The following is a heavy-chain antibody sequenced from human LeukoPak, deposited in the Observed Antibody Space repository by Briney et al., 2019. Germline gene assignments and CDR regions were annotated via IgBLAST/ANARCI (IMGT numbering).Heavy chain of an antibody. CDR3: ARDLHDGYSYGY. Sequence: SVKVSCKASGGTFSSYAISWVRQAPGQGLEWMERIIPILGIANYAQKFQGRVTITADKSTSTAYMELSSLRSEDTAVYYCARDLHDGYSYGYWGQGTLVTVSS. CDR1: GGTFSSYA. V-gene: IGHV1-69*04. CDR2: IIPILGIA. D-gene: IGHD5-18*01. J-gene: IGHJ4*02.